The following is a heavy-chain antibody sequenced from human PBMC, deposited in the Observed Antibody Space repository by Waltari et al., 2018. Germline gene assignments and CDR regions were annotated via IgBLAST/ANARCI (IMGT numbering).Heavy chain of an antibody. Sequence: EVQLVESGGGLVQPGRSLRLSCTASGFTFGDYAMSWVRQAPGKGLEWVGFIRSKAYGGTTEYAASVKGRFTISRDDSKSIAYLQMNSLKTEDTAVYYCTRGIARWYRTFFDYWGQGTLVTVSS. D-gene: IGHD2-15*01. CDR3: TRGIARWYRTFFDY. V-gene: IGHV3-49*04. CDR1: GFTFGDYA. J-gene: IGHJ4*02. CDR2: IRSKAYGGTT.